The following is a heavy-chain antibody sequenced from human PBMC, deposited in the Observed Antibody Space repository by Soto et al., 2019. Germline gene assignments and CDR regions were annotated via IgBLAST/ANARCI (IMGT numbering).Heavy chain of an antibody. CDR2: ISGSGGST. CDR1: GVTFSSYA. J-gene: IGHJ4*02. Sequence: EVQLLDSGGGLVQPGGSLRLSCAASGVTFSSYAMSWVRQAPGKGLDWVSAISGSGGSTYYADSVKGRFAISIDNSTNTVYLQLNSLRAEDTAVCYCVMYSWNDKNFDYWGQGTRVTVSS. CDR3: VMYSWNDKNFDY. V-gene: IGHV3-23*01. D-gene: IGHD1-20*01.